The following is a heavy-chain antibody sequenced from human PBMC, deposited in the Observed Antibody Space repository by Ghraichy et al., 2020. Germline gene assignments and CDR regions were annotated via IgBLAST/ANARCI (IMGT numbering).Heavy chain of an antibody. CDR3: VREDYSRGRDLNYYYGMDV. CDR2: IMEDGSEK. Sequence: LSLTCAASGFTFSTYWMSWVRQAPGKGLEWVANIMEDGSEKNYVDSVKGRFTISRDNARNSLYLQMNSLRAEDTAVYYCVREDYSRGRDLNYYYGMDVWGQGTTVTVSS. D-gene: IGHD6-19*01. CDR1: GFTFSTYW. V-gene: IGHV3-7*01. J-gene: IGHJ6*02.